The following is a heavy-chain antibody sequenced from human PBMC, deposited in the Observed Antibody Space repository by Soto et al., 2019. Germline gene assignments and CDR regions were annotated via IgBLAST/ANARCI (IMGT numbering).Heavy chain of an antibody. CDR2: INWNSGSI. CDR1: GFTVDDYA. CDR3: VKDESINWYSGHFRH. Sequence: EVQLVESGGGLVQPGRSLRLSCAASGFTVDDYAMHWVRQVPGKGLEWVSGINWNSGSIGYGDSVKVRFAISRDNAKNSLHLQMNSLSAEDTAFYYCVKDESINWYSGHFRHWGQGTLVTVSS. V-gene: IGHV3-9*01. D-gene: IGHD6-13*01. J-gene: IGHJ1*01.